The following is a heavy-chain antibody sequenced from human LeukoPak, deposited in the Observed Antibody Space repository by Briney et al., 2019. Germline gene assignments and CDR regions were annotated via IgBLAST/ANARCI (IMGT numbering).Heavy chain of an antibody. CDR1: GGSISSYY. CDR3: ARRRAMIVVSGDAFDI. J-gene: IGHJ3*02. D-gene: IGHD3-22*01. Sequence: PSETLSLTCTVSGGSISSYYWSWIRQSPGKGLEWIGYIYYSGSTNYNPSLKSRVTISVDTSKNQFSLRLSSVTAADTAVYYCARRRAMIVVSGDAFDIWGQGTMVTVSS. CDR2: IYYSGST. V-gene: IGHV4-59*08.